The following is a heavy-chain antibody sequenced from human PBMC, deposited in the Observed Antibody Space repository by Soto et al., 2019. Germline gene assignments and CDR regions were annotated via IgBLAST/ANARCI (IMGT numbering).Heavy chain of an antibody. CDR1: GFTVSGNY. CDR3: ARAQYYGSGSLSHYYYGMDV. D-gene: IGHD3-10*01. CDR2: IYSGGST. Sequence: PGGSLRLSCAASGFTVSGNYMSWVRQAPGKGLEWVSVIYSGGSTYYADSVKGRFTISRDNSKNTLYLQMNSLRAEDTAVYYCARAQYYGSGSLSHYYYGMDVWGQGTTVTVSS. J-gene: IGHJ6*02. V-gene: IGHV3-53*01.